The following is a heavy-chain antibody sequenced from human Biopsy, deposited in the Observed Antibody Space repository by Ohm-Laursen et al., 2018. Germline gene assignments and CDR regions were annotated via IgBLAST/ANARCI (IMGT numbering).Heavy chain of an antibody. J-gene: IGHJ6*02. CDR3: TKADDFWSPEGYYYYFSGMDV. CDR1: GFTFSNYG. Sequence: SLRLSCAASGFTFSNYGMQWVRQAPGKGLEWVADIWYDGGNKYYADSVKGRFTISRDNSKNTLHLQMNSLRAEDTAVYYCTKADDFWSPEGYYYYFSGMDVWGQGTTVTVSS. V-gene: IGHV3-33*06. CDR2: IWYDGGNK. D-gene: IGHD3-3*01.